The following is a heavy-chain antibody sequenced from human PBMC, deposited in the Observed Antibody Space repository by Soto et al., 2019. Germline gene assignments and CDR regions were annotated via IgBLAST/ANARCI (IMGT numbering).Heavy chain of an antibody. D-gene: IGHD4-17*01. CDR1: EFTFSTYT. CDR3: ARESVEYGESFDY. V-gene: IGHV3-48*02. J-gene: IGHJ4*02. Sequence: QAGGSLRLSCVASEFTFSTYTMNWVRQGPGKGLEWVSYITGSSGTIYYADSVKGRFTISRDNAKNSLYLQMNSLRDDDTAVYYCARESVEYGESFDYWGQGTLVTVSS. CDR2: ITGSSGTI.